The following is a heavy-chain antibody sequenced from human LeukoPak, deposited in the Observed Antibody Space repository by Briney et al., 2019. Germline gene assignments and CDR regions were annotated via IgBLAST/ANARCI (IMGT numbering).Heavy chain of an antibody. CDR3: ARRWFYSFDY. CDR2: VYYSGST. J-gene: IGHJ4*02. CDR1: GGSISSSSYY. V-gene: IGHV4-39*01. D-gene: IGHD2-21*01. Sequence: PSETLSLTCTVSGGSISSSSYYWGWIRQPPGKGLEWIGSVYYSGSTYYNPSLKSRVTISVDTSKNQFSLKLSSVTAADTAVYYCARRWFYSFDYWGQGTLVTVSS.